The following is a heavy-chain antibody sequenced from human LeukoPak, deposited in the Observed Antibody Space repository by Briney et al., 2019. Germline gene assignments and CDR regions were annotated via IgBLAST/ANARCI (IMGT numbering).Heavy chain of an antibody. CDR1: GFIFSSYW. V-gene: IGHV3-30*03. J-gene: IGHJ6*03. CDR3: ARDGGGYSYGRGPTYYYYYMDV. D-gene: IGHD5-18*01. Sequence: GGSLRLSCAASGFIFSSYWMHWVRHAPGKGLEWVAVISYDGSNKYYADSVKGRFTISRDNSKNTLYLQINSLRAEDTAVYYCARDGGGYSYGRGPTYYYYYMDVWGKGTTVTVSS. CDR2: ISYDGSNK.